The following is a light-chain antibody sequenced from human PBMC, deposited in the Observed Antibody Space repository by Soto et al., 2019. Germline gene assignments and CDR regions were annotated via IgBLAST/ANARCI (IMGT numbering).Light chain of an antibody. CDR1: SSDVGGYDR. CDR3: CSYAGSYTL. Sequence: QSALTQPPSASGSPGQSVTISCTGTSSDVGGYDRVSWFQQHPGKAPKLMIYDVSKRPSGVPDRFSGSKSGNTASLTISGLQAEDEADYYCCSYAGSYTLFGGGTKLTVL. V-gene: IGLV2-11*01. CDR2: DVS. J-gene: IGLJ2*01.